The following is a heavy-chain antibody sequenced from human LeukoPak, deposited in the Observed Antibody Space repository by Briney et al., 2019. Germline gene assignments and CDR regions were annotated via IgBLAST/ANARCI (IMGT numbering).Heavy chain of an antibody. D-gene: IGHD1-26*01. V-gene: IGHV3-23*01. J-gene: IGHJ4*02. Sequence: GGSLRLSCAASGFTFSSYAMSWVRQAPGKGLEWVSAISGSGGSTYCADSVKGRFTISRDNSKNTLYLQMNSLRAEDTAVYYCAKYIVGNSDSYWGQGTLVTVSS. CDR3: AKYIVGNSDSY. CDR2: ISGSGGST. CDR1: GFTFSSYA.